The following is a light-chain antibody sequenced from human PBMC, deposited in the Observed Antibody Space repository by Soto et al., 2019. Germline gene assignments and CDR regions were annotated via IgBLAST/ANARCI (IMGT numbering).Light chain of an antibody. J-gene: IGKJ1*01. V-gene: IGKV3-15*01. Sequence: EIVMTQSPATLSVSPGERVTLSCRASQSVSSDLAWYQQKPGQAPRLLIYGASTRATGIPARFSGSGSGTDFTLTISSLEPEDFAIYYCQQYNNWPDTFGQGTTVDIK. CDR3: QQYNNWPDT. CDR2: GAS. CDR1: QSVSSD.